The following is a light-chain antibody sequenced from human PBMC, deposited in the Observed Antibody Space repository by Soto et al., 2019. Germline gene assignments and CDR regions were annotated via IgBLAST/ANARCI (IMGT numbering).Light chain of an antibody. CDR1: QGVLYSSNNKNY. CDR3: QQYYSTPRT. V-gene: IGKV4-1*01. CDR2: WVS. Sequence: DIVMTQSPDSLAVSLGERATINCKSSQGVLYSSNNKNYLAWYQQKPGQPPKLLIYWVSTRESGVPDRFSGSGSGTDFTLTISSLQAEDVAVYYCQQYYSTPRTFGQGTKVEIK. J-gene: IGKJ1*01.